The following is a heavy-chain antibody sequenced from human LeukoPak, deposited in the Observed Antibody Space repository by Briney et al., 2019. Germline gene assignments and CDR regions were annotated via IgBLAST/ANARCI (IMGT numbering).Heavy chain of an antibody. Sequence: GGSLRLSCAASGFTFSSYSMNWVRQAPGKGLEWVSSISSSSSYIYYADSVKGRFTISRDNSKNTLYLQMNSLRAEDTAVYYCARERQGYDSSGYYGEYFQHWGQGTLVTVSS. CDR1: GFTFSSYS. J-gene: IGHJ1*01. D-gene: IGHD3-22*01. CDR2: ISSSSSYI. CDR3: ARERQGYDSSGYYGEYFQH. V-gene: IGHV3-21*01.